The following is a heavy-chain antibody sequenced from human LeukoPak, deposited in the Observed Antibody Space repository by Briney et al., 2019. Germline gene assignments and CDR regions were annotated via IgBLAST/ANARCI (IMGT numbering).Heavy chain of an antibody. J-gene: IGHJ4*02. CDR2: IRDDGGEV. D-gene: IGHD1-26*01. CDR1: GFTFSSYW. V-gene: IGHV3-7*01. Sequence: PGGSLRLSCAASGFTFSSYWMSWVRQAPGKGLEWVANIRDDGGEVNYVDSVKGRFTISRDNAKSSLFLQMNSLRAEDAAVYYCARDKPRGSYYGSIFDSWGQGTLVTVSS. CDR3: ARDKPRGSYYGSIFDS.